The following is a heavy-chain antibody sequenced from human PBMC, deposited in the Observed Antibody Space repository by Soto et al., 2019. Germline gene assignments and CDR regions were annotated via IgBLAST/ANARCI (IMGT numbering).Heavy chain of an antibody. Sequence: GASVKVSCKASGGTFSSYAISWVRQAPGQGLEWMGGIIPIFGTANYAQKFQGRVTITADESTSTAYMELSSLRSEDTAVYYCARPGIAVAGHGPDAFDIWGQWTMVTVSS. CDR2: IIPIFGTA. V-gene: IGHV1-69*13. D-gene: IGHD6-19*01. CDR3: ARPGIAVAGHGPDAFDI. J-gene: IGHJ3*02. CDR1: GGTFSSYA.